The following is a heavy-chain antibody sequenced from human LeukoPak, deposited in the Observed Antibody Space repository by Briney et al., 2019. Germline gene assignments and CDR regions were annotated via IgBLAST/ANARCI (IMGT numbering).Heavy chain of an antibody. CDR1: GFTFSSYG. CDR3: AKDSAFAPPYYYYYMDV. V-gene: IGHV3-30*02. CDR2: IRYDGSNK. D-gene: IGHD3-10*01. J-gene: IGHJ6*03. Sequence: GALRLSCAASGFTFSSYGMHWVRQAPGKGLEWVAFIRYDGSNKYYADSVKGRFTISRDNSKNTLYLQMNSLRAEDTAVYYCAKDSAFAPPYYYYYMDVWGKGTTVTISS.